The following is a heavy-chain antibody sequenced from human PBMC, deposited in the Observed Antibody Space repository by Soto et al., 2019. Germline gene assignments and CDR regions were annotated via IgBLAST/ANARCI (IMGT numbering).Heavy chain of an antibody. D-gene: IGHD5-12*01. CDR1: GDSVTTGDYY. CDR3: AGFLLEVATISP. J-gene: IGHJ5*02. Sequence: SETLSLTCSVSGDSVTTGDYYWSWIRQRPGKGLEWIGHIYYTGVSKYNPSLKSRVTISLDTSDNQFSLHLASVTTADTAMYYCAGFLLEVATISPWGRGTLVTVSS. V-gene: IGHV4-61*08. CDR2: IYYTGVS.